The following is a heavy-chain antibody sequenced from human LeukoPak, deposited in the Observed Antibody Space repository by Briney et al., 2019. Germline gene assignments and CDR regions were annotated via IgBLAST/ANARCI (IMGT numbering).Heavy chain of an antibody. V-gene: IGHV3-21*01. Sequence: GGSLRLSCAVSGFTFSSYNMNWVRQAPGKGLEWVSSIASSSRYIYYADSVKGRFTISRDNAKSSLYLQMNSLRAEDTAVYYCARDPYSGSYGDYYYYYMDVWGKGTTVTISS. CDR2: IASSSRYI. J-gene: IGHJ6*03. D-gene: IGHD1-26*01. CDR1: GFTFSSYN. CDR3: ARDPYSGSYGDYYYYYMDV.